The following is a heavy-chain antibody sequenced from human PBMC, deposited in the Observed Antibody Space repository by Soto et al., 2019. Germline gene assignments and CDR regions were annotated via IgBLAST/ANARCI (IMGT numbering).Heavy chain of an antibody. J-gene: IGHJ6*02. D-gene: IGHD2-21*02. CDR3: ARPLGQVTRSTYYGMDG. CDR2: VYPGDSDT. V-gene: IGHV5-51*01. CDR1: GYTFSNYW. Sequence: GESLKISCQGSGYTFSNYWIAWVRQMPGKGLEWMGMVYPGDSDTRYSPSFQGQVTFSADKSINTAYMQWSALKASDTAMYYCARPLGQVTRSTYYGMDGWGQGTTVPVSS.